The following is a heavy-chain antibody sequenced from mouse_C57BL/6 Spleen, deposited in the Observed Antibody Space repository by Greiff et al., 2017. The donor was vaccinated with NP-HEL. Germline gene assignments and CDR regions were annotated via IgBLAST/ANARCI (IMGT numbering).Heavy chain of an antibody. J-gene: IGHJ3*01. V-gene: IGHV5-17*01. CDR2: ISSGSSTI. CDR1: GFTFSDYG. Sequence: EVKLVESGGGLVKPGGSLKLSCAASGFTFSDYGMHWVRQAPEKGLEWVAYISSGSSTIYYADTVKGRFTISRDNAKNTLFLQMTSLRAEDTAMYYCARDCGAYWGQGTLVTVSA. CDR3: ARDCGAY.